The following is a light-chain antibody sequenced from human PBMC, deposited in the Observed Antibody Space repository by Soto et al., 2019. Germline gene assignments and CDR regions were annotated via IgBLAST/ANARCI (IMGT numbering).Light chain of an antibody. J-gene: IGKJ4*02. CDR1: QSVSGY. Sequence: EIVMTQSPATLSVSPGERATLSCRASQSVSGYLAWYQQKPGQAPRLLIYDASTRATAIPARFSGSGSGTVFPTIISSLEPDVAVVYCWQQHHGVHAFGGGTKVDIK. CDR3: QQHHGVHA. CDR2: DAS. V-gene: IGKV3D-15*01.